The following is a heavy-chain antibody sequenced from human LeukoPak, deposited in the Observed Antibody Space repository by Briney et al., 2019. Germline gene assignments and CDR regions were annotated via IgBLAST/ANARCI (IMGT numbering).Heavy chain of an antibody. CDR3: ARVGEEVVVPAAISDAFDI. V-gene: IGHV1-2*02. CDR2: INPSSGGT. D-gene: IGHD2-2*02. CDR1: GYTFTGYY. Sequence: ASVKVSCKASGYTFTGYYMHWVRQAPGQGLEWMGWINPSSGGTNYAQKFQGRVTMTRDTSISTAYMELSRLRSDDTAVYYCARVGEEVVVPAAISDAFDIWGQGTMVTVSS. J-gene: IGHJ3*02.